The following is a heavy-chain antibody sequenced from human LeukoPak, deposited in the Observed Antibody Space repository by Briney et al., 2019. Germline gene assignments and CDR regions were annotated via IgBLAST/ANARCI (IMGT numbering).Heavy chain of an antibody. CDR3: ARAGRDGYNKYYFDY. J-gene: IGHJ4*02. D-gene: IGHD5-24*01. CDR2: IRYDGSNK. V-gene: IGHV3-30*02. CDR1: GFTFSSYG. Sequence: GGSLRLSCAASGFTFSSYGMDWVRQAPGKGLEWVAFIRYDGSNKYYADSVKGRFTISRDNAKNSLYLQMNSLRAEDTAVYYCARAGRDGYNKYYFDYWGQGTLVTVSS.